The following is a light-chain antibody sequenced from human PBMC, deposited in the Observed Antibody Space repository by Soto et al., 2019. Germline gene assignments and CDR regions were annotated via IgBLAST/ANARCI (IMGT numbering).Light chain of an antibody. CDR1: QSINIY. Sequence: DIQMTQSPSSLSASVGDRVTITCRASQSINIYLNWYQQKPGKAPQVLIYGASNLQSGVPSRLSGSGSWTDFTFTISSLQPKDVGTDYCQHTSSAPRNFGHGTKLEIK. CDR3: QHTSSAPRN. V-gene: IGKV1-39*01. J-gene: IGKJ2*01. CDR2: GAS.